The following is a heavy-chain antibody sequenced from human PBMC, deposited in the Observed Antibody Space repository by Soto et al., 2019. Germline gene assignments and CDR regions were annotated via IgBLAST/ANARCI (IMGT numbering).Heavy chain of an antibody. CDR1: GGTFSSYA. D-gene: IGHD1-26*01. CDR3: ASTLGIDAFDI. Sequence: SVKVSCKASGGTFSSYAISWVRQAPGQGLEWMGGIISIFGTANYAQKFQGRVTITADESTSTAYMELSSLRSEDTAVYYCASTLGIDAFDIWGQGTMVTVSS. CDR2: IISIFGTA. J-gene: IGHJ3*02. V-gene: IGHV1-69*13.